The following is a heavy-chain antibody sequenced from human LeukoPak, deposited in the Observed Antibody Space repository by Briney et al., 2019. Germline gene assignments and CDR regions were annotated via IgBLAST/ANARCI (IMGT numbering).Heavy chain of an antibody. J-gene: IGHJ4*02. V-gene: IGHV4-34*01. CDR1: GGSFSGYY. Sequence: SETLSLTCAVYGGSFSGYYWSWIRQPPGKGLEWIGEINHSGSTNYNPSLKSRVTISVDTSQNQFFLKLTSVTAADTAVYYCARVVPDGYSDYWGQGTLVTVSS. CDR3: ARVVPDGYSDY. CDR2: INHSGST. D-gene: IGHD5-18*01.